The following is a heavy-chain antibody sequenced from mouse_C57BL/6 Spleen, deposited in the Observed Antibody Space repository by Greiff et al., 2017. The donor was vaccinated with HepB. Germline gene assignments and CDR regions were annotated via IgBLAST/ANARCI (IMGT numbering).Heavy chain of an antibody. Sequence: QVQLQQPGAELVKPGASVKLSCKASGYTFTSYWMNWVKQRPGQGLEWIGMIHPNSGSTNYNEKFKSKATLTVDKSSSTAYMQLSSLTSEDSAGYYCARDYYGSTYYWGQGTTLTVSS. D-gene: IGHD1-1*01. V-gene: IGHV1-64*01. J-gene: IGHJ2*01. CDR2: IHPNSGST. CDR3: ARDYYGSTYY. CDR1: GYTFTSYW.